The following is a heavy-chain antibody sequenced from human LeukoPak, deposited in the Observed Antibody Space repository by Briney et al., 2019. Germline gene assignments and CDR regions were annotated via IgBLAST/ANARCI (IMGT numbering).Heavy chain of an antibody. J-gene: IGHJ4*02. Sequence: GGSLRLSCVVSGFSFSDCSMSWVRQAPGKGLEWISYISSRGTAMYYADSVKGRFSISRDNAKNSLYLHMNSLRAEDTAVYYCARSELVGYSGYDLDYWGQGTLVTVSS. D-gene: IGHD5-12*01. CDR1: GFSFSDCS. CDR3: ARSELVGYSGYDLDY. CDR2: ISSRGTAM. V-gene: IGHV3-11*01.